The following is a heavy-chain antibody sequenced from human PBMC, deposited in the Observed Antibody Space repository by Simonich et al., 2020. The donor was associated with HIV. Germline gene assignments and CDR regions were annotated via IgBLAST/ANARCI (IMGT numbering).Heavy chain of an antibody. V-gene: IGHV3-7*01. CDR3: ARGWDGSSSSLDDY. CDR1: GLPFGSYW. Sequence: EVQLVESGGGLVQPGGSLRLSCAASGLPFGSYWMTWVRQAPGKGREGVANINQDGRQKYYVDSVKGRFTSSRDNAKNLLYLQMDSLRVEDTAVYYCARGWDGSSSSLDDYWGQGTLVTVSS. CDR2: INQDGRQK. J-gene: IGHJ4*02. D-gene: IGHD6-6*01.